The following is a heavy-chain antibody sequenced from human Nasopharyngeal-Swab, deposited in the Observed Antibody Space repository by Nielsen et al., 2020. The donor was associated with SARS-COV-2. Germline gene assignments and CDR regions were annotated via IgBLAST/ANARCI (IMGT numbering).Heavy chain of an antibody. CDR2: FDPEDGET. Sequence: ASVKVSCKASGYTFTSYDINWVRQAPGKGLEWMGGFDPEDGETIYAQKFQGRVTMTEDTSTDTAYMELSSLRSEDTAVYYCATLSYGGNSPHVIWGQGTLVTVSS. CDR3: ATLSYGGNSPHVI. D-gene: IGHD4-23*01. CDR1: GYTFTSYD. J-gene: IGHJ4*02. V-gene: IGHV1-24*01.